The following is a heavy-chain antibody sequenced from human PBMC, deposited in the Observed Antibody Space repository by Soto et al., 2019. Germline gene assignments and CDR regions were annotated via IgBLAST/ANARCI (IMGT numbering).Heavy chain of an antibody. CDR2: INHSGST. D-gene: IGHD3-16*02. CDR1: GGSFSGYY. CDR3: ARGGRSGLRLGELSLSREFDY. V-gene: IGHV4-34*01. J-gene: IGHJ4*02. Sequence: ETLSLTCAVYGGSFSGYYWSWIRQPPGKGLEWIGEINHSGSTNYNPSLKSRVTISVDTSKNQFSLKLSSVTAADTAVYYCARGGRSGLRLGELSLSREFDYWGQGTLVTVSS.